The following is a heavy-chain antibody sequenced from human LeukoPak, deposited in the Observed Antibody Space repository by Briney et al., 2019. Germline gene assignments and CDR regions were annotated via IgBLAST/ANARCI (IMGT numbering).Heavy chain of an antibody. CDR3: ARCLNSGSYCYFDY. J-gene: IGHJ4*02. CDR2: ISAYNGNT. Sequence: ASVKVSCKASGYTFTSYGISWVRQAPGQGVEWMGWISAYNGNTNYAQKLQGRVTMTTDTSTSTAYMELRSLRSDDTAVYYCARCLNSGSYCYFDYWGQGTLVTVSS. V-gene: IGHV1-18*01. CDR1: GYTFTSYG. D-gene: IGHD1-26*01.